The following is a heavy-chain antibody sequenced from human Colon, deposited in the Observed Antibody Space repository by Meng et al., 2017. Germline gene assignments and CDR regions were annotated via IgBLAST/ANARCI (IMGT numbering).Heavy chain of an antibody. D-gene: IGHD3-3*01. V-gene: IGHV4-34*01. CDR1: GGSFSGYY. J-gene: IGHJ5*02. CDR2: VYYSGRST. Sequence: QVQLQQWGAGLLKPSETLSLTCAVYGGSFSGYYWSWIRQPPGKGLEWIGSVYYSGRSTYYNPSLKSRVTISVDTSKNQFSLKLSSVTAADTAVYYCARPRQLGVGRFDPWGQGTLVTVSS. CDR3: ARPRQLGVGRFDP.